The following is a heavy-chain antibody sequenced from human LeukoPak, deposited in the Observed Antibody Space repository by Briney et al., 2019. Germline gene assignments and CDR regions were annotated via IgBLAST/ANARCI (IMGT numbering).Heavy chain of an antibody. J-gene: IGHJ3*02. D-gene: IGHD1-1*01. CDR3: AKYAYNWNAPDGFDM. CDR2: ISSDGSRK. Sequence: GGSLRLSCAASGFTFSSYAMSWVRQAPGKGLEWVAVISSDGSRKHYGDSVKGRFTISRDNSESTLFLQMNSLRTDDTSVYFCAKYAYNWNAPDGFDMWGQGTMVIVSS. CDR1: GFTFSSYA. V-gene: IGHV3-30*18.